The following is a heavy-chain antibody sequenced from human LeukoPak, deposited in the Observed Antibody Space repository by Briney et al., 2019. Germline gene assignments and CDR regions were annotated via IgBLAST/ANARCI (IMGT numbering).Heavy chain of an antibody. V-gene: IGHV3-66*01. D-gene: IGHD4-17*01. Sequence: GGSLRLSCVASGFSVSNYYMSWVRQAPGKGLEWVSVISTGGGTSYTDSVKGRFTSSRDNSKNTLFLQMNSLRAEDTGVYYCARGGITDYGDYSSFDYWGQGTLLTVSS. J-gene: IGHJ4*02. CDR3: ARGGITDYGDYSSFDY. CDR1: GFSVSNYY. CDR2: ISTGGGT.